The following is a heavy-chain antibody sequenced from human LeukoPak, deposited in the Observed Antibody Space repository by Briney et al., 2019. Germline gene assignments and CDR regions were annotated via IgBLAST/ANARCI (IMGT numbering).Heavy chain of an antibody. CDR1: GFTFSSYG. J-gene: IGHJ5*02. CDR3: ARNTYKEENWFDP. V-gene: IGHV3-33*01. CDR2: IWYDGSNK. Sequence: GGSLRLSCAASGFTFSSYGMHWVRQAPGKGLEWVAVIWYDGSNKYYADSVKGRFTISRDNSKNTLYLQMNSLRAEDTAVYYCARNTYKEENWFDPWGQGTLVTVSS. D-gene: IGHD1-20*01.